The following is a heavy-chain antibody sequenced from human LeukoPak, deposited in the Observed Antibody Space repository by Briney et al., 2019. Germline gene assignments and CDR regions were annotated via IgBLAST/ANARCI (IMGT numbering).Heavy chain of an antibody. CDR1: GGSISSYY. Sequence: SETLSLTCTVSGGSISSYYWSWIRQPAGKGLEWIGRIYTSGSTNYNPPLKSRVTMSVDTSKNQFSLKLSSVTAADTAVYYCARDVGYCSSTSCYLGSPSYYYYGMDVWGQGTTVTVSS. V-gene: IGHV4-4*07. J-gene: IGHJ6*02. CDR2: IYTSGST. CDR3: ARDVGYCSSTSCYLGSPSYYYYGMDV. D-gene: IGHD2-2*01.